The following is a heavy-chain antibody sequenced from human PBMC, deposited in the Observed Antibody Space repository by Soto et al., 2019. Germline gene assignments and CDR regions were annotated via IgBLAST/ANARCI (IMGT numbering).Heavy chain of an antibody. D-gene: IGHD3-22*01. Sequence: GASVKVSCKASGYTFTSYAMHWVRQAPGQKPEWVGWINAGNGNTKYSQKFQGRVTITRDTSASTAYMELSSLGSEDTAGYYCERVGYYYDSSGYYLFSLVPSDDAFDIWGQGTMVTVSS. CDR1: GYTFTSYA. V-gene: IGHV1-3*01. CDR2: INAGNGNT. CDR3: ERVGYYYDSSGYYLFSLVPSDDAFDI. J-gene: IGHJ3*02.